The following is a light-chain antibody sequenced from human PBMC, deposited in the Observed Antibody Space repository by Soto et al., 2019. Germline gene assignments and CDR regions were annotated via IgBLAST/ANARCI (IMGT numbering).Light chain of an antibody. CDR2: AAS. CDR3: QQYYNSVLT. J-gene: IGKJ4*01. Sequence: DIQITQYPSSLSASLGDRVTIACRASQTISNFLNWFQHKPGKAPKVLISAASTLQSGVPSRFSGSVSGTDFTLTISSMQPEDSASYYCQQYYNSVLTFGGGTKVDIK. V-gene: IGKV1-39*01. CDR1: QTISNF.